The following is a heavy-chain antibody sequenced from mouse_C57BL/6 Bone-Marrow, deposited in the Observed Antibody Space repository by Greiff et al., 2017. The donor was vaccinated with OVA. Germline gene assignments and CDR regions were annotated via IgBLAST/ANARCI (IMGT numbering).Heavy chain of an antibody. Sequence: EVHLVESGPGMVKPSQSLSLTCTVTGYSITSGYDWHWIRHFPGNKLEWMGYISYSGSTNYNPSLKSRISITHDTSKNHFFLKLNSVTTEDTATYYCARRGKYSNYCYYAMDYWGQGTSVTVSS. CDR3: ARRGKYSNYCYYAMDY. D-gene: IGHD2-5*01. V-gene: IGHV3-1*01. J-gene: IGHJ4*01. CDR2: ISYSGST. CDR1: GYSITSGYD.